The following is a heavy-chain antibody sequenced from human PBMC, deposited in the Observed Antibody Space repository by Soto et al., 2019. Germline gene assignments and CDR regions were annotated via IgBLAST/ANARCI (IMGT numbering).Heavy chain of an antibody. CDR3: ATQMGLWPTIDY. CDR2: IYYSGST. Sequence: PSETLSLTCTVPGGSISSGDYYWSWIRQPPGKGLEWIGYIYYSGSTYYNPSLKSRVTISVDTSKNQFSLKLSSVTAADTAVYYCATQMGLWPTIDYWGQGTLVTVSS. CDR1: GGSISSGDYY. V-gene: IGHV4-30-4*01. D-gene: IGHD5-18*01. J-gene: IGHJ4*02.